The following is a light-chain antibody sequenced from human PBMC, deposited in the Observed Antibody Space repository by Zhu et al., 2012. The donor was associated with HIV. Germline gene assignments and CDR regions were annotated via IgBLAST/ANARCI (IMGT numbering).Light chain of an antibody. CDR2: RAS. CDR3: HQYNNWPPT. J-gene: IGKJ1*01. CDR1: QSVSSL. V-gene: IGKV3-15*01. Sequence: EIVMTQSPAILSVSPGERATLSCRASQSVSSLLAWYQQKPGQAPRLLIYRASDRATGVPARFSGSGSGTEFTLTISSLESEDFAVYYCHQYNNWPPTFGQGTKVEMK.